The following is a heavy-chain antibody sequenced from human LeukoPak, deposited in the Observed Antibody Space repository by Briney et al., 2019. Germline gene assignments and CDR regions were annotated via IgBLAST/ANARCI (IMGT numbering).Heavy chain of an antibody. CDR3: ATSVAGTPSWFDP. V-gene: IGHV1-24*01. J-gene: IGHJ5*02. CDR2: FDPEDGET. CDR1: GYTLTELS. Sequence: ASVKVSCKVSGYTLTELSMHWVRRAPGKGLEWMGGFDPEDGETIYAQKFQGRVTMTEDTSTDTAYMELSSLRSEDTAVYYCATSVAGTPSWFDPWGQGTLVTVFS. D-gene: IGHD6-13*01.